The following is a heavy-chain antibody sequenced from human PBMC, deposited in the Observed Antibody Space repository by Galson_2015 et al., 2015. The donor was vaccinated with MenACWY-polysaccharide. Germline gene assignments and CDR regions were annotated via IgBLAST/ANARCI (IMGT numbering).Heavy chain of an antibody. J-gene: IGHJ2*01. CDR2: MNPNSANT. V-gene: IGHV1-8*01. CDR3: ARGGADRRGWYFER. CDR1: EYTFTSYD. Sequence: SVKVSCKASEYTFTSYDINWVRQAPGQGLEWMGWMNPNSANTGYGKKFQGRVTMTRNTSMSTAYMELSSLRFEDTAVYYCARGGADRRGWYFERWGRGTLVTVSS.